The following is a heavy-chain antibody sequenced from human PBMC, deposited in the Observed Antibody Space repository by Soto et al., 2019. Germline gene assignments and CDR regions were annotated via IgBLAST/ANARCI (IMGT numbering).Heavy chain of an antibody. J-gene: IGHJ6*02. CDR2: IYYSGST. Sequence: SDTLSLTCTVSGGSISSSSYYWSWIRQPPGKGLEWIGSIYYSGSTYYNPSLKSRVTISVDTSKNQFSLKLSSVTAADTAVYYCASVRRGGYDSLRYYYGMDVWCQGTTVS. CDR1: GGSISSSSYY. CDR3: ASVRRGGYDSLRYYYGMDV. D-gene: IGHD5-12*01. V-gene: IGHV4-39*01.